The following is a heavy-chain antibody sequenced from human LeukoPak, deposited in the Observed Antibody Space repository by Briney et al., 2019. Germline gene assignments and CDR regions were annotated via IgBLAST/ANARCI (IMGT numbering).Heavy chain of an antibody. D-gene: IGHD6-13*01. CDR1: NYSIMTNNYQ. Sequence: SETLSLTCAVSNYSIMTNNYQWAWIRQPPGKGLEWIGNIYHSGNTYYSPSLRGRLTISLDTSKNHLSLNLRSVTAADTAVYFCARLKAAGTVHYFDYWGRGTLVTVSS. V-gene: IGHV4-38-2*01. CDR2: IYHSGNT. CDR3: ARLKAAGTVHYFDY. J-gene: IGHJ4*02.